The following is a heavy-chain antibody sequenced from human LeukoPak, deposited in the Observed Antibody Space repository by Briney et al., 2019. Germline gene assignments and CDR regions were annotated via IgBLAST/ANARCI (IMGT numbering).Heavy chain of an antibody. Sequence: GASVKVSCKASGYIFSTYGISWVRQAPGQGLEWIGCISGYNGNTNYAQKLQGRVTMTTDTSTSTAYMELRSLRSDDTAAYYCARRRSEEFDFDCWGQGTLVTVSS. CDR3: ARRRSEEFDFDC. CDR2: ISGYNGNT. CDR1: GYIFSTYG. J-gene: IGHJ4*02. D-gene: IGHD6-19*01. V-gene: IGHV1-18*01.